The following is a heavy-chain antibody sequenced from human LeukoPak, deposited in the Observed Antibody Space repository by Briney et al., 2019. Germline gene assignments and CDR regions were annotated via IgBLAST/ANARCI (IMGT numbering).Heavy chain of an antibody. CDR3: ARDGGYCGGNSCYYYYGLDV. Sequence: GGSLRLSCEASGFSVSNTYMSWVRQAPGKGLEWVSVIYSGGDTYYADAVKGRFTISRDSFSNTLYLQMNSLRAEDTAVYYCARDGGYCGGNSCYYYYGLDVWGQGTTVTVSS. CDR2: IYSGGDT. J-gene: IGHJ6*02. D-gene: IGHD2-2*01. V-gene: IGHV3-53*01. CDR1: GFSVSNTY.